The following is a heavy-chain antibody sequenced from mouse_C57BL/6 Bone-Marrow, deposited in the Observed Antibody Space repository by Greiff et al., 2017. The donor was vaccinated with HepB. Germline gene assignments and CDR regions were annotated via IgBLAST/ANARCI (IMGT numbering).Heavy chain of an antibody. D-gene: IGHD1-1*01. CDR1: GFTFSDYG. CDR3: SSDYYGSVYAMDY. V-gene: IGHV5-17*01. J-gene: IGHJ4*01. CDR2: ISSGSSTI. Sequence: EVKLVESGGGLVKPGGSLKLSCAASGFTFSDYGMHWVRQAPEKGLEWVAYISSGSSTIYYADTVKGRCTISRDNAKNTLFLQMTSLRSEDTAMYYCSSDYYGSVYAMDYWGQGTSVTVSS.